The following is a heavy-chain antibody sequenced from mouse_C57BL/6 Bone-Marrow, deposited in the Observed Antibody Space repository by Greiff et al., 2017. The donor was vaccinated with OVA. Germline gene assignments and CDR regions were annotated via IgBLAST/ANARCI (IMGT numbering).Heavy chain of an antibody. D-gene: IGHD1-1*01. V-gene: IGHV5-6*01. CDR3: AREGTTVKDY. CDR2: ISSGGSYT. Sequence: EVKVVESGGDLVKPGGSLKLSCAASGFTFSSYGMSWVRQTPDKRLEWVATISSGGSYTYYPDSVKGRFTISRDNAKNTLYLQMSSLKSEDTAMYYCAREGTTVKDYWGQGTTLTVSS. J-gene: IGHJ2*01. CDR1: GFTFSSYG.